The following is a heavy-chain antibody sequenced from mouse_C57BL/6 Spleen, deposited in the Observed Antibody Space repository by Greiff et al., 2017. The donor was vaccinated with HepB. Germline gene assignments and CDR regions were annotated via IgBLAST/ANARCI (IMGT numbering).Heavy chain of an antibody. V-gene: IGHV1-81*01. CDR2: IYPRSGNT. J-gene: IGHJ4*01. D-gene: IGHD2-1*01. CDR3: ARCYYGNYNAMDY. Sequence: VQLKESGAELARPGASVKLSCKASGYTFTSYGISWVKQRTGQGLEWIGEIYPRSGNTYYNEKFKGKATLTADKSSSTAYMELRSLTSEDSAVYFCARCYYGNYNAMDYWGQGTSVTVSS. CDR1: GYTFTSYG.